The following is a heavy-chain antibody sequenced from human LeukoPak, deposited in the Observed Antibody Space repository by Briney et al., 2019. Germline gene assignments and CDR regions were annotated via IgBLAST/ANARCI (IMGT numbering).Heavy chain of an antibody. D-gene: IGHD3-3*01. J-gene: IGHJ4*02. V-gene: IGHV5-51*01. CDR3: ARHTRDFVDC. CDR1: GYSFTSYW. Sequence: PGESLQISCKGSGYSFTSYWIGWVRQLPGKGLEWMGIIYPGDSDTRYSPSFQGQVTISADKSISTAYLQWSSLKASDTAIYYCARHTRDFVDCWGQGTLVTVSS. CDR2: IYPGDSDT.